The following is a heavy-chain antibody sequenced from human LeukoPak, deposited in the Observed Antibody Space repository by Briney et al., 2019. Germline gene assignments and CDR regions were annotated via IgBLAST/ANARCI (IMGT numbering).Heavy chain of an antibody. Sequence: GSLRLSCAASGFTFSSHGMSWVCQAPGKGLEWVSTISGSGDNTYYADSVKGRFTISRDNSKNTLYLQMNSLRAEDTAVYYCARVTYGSGTYGAFDYWGQGTLVTVSS. J-gene: IGHJ4*02. V-gene: IGHV3-23*01. CDR2: ISGSGDNT. CDR1: GFTFSSHG. CDR3: ARVTYGSGTYGAFDY. D-gene: IGHD3-10*01.